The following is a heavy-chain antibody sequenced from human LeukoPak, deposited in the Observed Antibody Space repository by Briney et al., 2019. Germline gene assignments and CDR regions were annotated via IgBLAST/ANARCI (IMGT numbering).Heavy chain of an antibody. D-gene: IGHD3-10*02. CDR2: ISSSGSTI. V-gene: IGHV3-48*03. CDR3: ELGITMIGGV. Sequence: GGSLRLSCAASGFTFSSYEMNWVRQAPGKGLEWVSYISSSGSTIYYADSVKGRFTISGDNAKNSLYLQMNSLRAEDTAVYYAELGITMIGGVWGKGTTVTISS. CDR1: GFTFSSYE. J-gene: IGHJ6*04.